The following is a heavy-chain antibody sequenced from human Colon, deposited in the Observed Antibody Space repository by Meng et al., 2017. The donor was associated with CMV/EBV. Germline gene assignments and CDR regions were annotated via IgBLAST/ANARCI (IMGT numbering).Heavy chain of an antibody. Sequence: GESLKISCAASGFTFSSYSMNWVRQAPGKGLEWVAYLSGSRTIIDYADSVKGRFTISRDNAKNSLYLQMNSLRAEDTAVYYCARDWLPHGMDVWGQGTTVTVSS. D-gene: IGHD5-18*01. CDR1: GFTFSSYS. J-gene: IGHJ6*02. V-gene: IGHV3-48*04. CDR2: LSGSRTII. CDR3: ARDWLPHGMDV.